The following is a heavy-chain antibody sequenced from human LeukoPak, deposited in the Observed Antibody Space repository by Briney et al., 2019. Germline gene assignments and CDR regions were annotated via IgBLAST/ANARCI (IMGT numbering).Heavy chain of an antibody. V-gene: IGHV3-21*01. CDR3: VRDQGGAVSY. Sequence: GGSLRLSCAASGFTFSAYNMNWVRRTPGKGLEWVSSITTSSSYMFYADSVRGRFTISRDNAENSLYLQMNSLRAEDTAVYYCVRDQGGAVSYWGQGTLVTVSS. D-gene: IGHD3-16*01. CDR2: ITTSSSYM. J-gene: IGHJ4*02. CDR1: GFTFSAYN.